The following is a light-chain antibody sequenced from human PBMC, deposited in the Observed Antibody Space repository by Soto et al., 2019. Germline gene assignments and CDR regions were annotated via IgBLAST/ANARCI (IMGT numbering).Light chain of an antibody. V-gene: IGKV3-15*01. CDR2: GAS. CDR1: QSVSSN. J-gene: IGKJ1*01. Sequence: EIVMTQSPATLSVSPGERATLSCRASQSVSSNLAWYQQKPGQAPRLLIYGASTRATGIPGRCSGSGSGTDFTLTLSSLQSEDFAGYYCLQYRTFGQGTKGEIK. CDR3: LQYRT.